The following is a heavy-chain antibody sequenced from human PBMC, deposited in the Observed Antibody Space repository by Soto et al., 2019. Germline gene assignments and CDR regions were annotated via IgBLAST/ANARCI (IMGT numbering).Heavy chain of an antibody. CDR3: ARSYDSSGYYYSNCDY. J-gene: IGHJ4*02. V-gene: IGHV1-18*01. Sequence: VKVSCKASGYTFTSYGISWVRQAPGQGLEWMGWISAYNGNTNYAQKLQGRVTMTTDTSTSTAYMELRSLRSDDTAVYYCARSYDSSGYYYSNCDYWGQGTLVTVSS. CDR2: ISAYNGNT. D-gene: IGHD3-22*01. CDR1: GYTFTSYG.